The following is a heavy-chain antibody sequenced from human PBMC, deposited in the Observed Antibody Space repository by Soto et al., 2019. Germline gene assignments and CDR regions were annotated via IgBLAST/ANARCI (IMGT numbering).Heavy chain of an antibody. V-gene: IGHV4-39*01. CDR1: GGSISSSSYY. J-gene: IGHJ6*03. CDR2: IYYSGST. Sequence: SETLSLTCTVSGGSISSSSYYWGWIRQPPGKGLEWIGSIYYSGSTYYNPSLKSRVTISVDTTKNLFSLKLSSVTAADTAVYYCVRCGTPHYYYYYMDVWGKGTTVTVSS. D-gene: IGHD1-26*01. CDR3: VRCGTPHYYYYYMDV.